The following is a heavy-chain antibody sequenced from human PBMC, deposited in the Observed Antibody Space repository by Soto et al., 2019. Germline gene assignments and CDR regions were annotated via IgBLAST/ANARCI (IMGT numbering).Heavy chain of an antibody. D-gene: IGHD3-9*01. Sequence: EVQLLESGGGLVQPGGSLRLSCAASGFTFSNYAMSWVRQAPGKGLEWVSVISNNGGSTYYADSVKGRFTISRDNSKNTLYLQMNSLRAEDTAVYYCANDESAGYYYFDYWGQGTLVTVSS. V-gene: IGHV3-23*01. J-gene: IGHJ4*02. CDR1: GFTFSNYA. CDR2: ISNNGGST. CDR3: ANDESAGYYYFDY.